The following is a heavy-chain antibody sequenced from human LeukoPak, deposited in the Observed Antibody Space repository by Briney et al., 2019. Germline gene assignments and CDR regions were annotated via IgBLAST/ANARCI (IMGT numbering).Heavy chain of an antibody. J-gene: IGHJ6*03. CDR1: GGSFSGYY. Sequence: SETLSLTCAVYGGSFSGYYWSWIRQPPGKGLEWIGEINHSGSTNYNPSLKSLVTISVDTSKNQFSLKLSSVTAADTAVYYSARGVRPSTLSGSIVVVPAVCHMDVWGKGTTVTVSS. D-gene: IGHD2-2*01. V-gene: IGHV4-34*01. CDR2: INHSGST. CDR3: ARGVRPSTLSGSIVVVPAVCHMDV.